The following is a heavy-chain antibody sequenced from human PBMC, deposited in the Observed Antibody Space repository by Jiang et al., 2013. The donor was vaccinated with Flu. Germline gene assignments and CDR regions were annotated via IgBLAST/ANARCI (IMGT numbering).Heavy chain of an antibody. CDR2: INAGIGNT. J-gene: IGHJ4*02. CDR3: ARGVGLLYYFDY. V-gene: IGHV1-3*01. D-gene: IGHD1-26*01. Sequence: SGAEVKKPGASVKVSCKASGYTFTNYAMHWVRQAPGQRLEWMGWINAGIGNTKYSQKFQGRVTITRDTSASTAYMELSSLRSEDTAVFYCARGVGLLYYFDYWGQGTLVTV. CDR1: GYTFTNYA.